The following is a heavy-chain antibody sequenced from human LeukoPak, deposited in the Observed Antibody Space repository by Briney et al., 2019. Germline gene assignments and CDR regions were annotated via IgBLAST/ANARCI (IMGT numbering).Heavy chain of an antibody. CDR2: ISWNSGSI. V-gene: IGHV3-9*01. CDR1: GFTFDDYA. J-gene: IGHJ4*02. Sequence: PGRSLRLSCAASGFTFDDYAMHWVRQAPGKGLEWVSGISWNSGSIGYADSVKGRFTISRDNAKNSLYLQMNSLRAEDTAVYYCARPAHSGWWDYFDYWGQGTLVTVSS. CDR3: ARPAHSGWWDYFDY. D-gene: IGHD6-19*01.